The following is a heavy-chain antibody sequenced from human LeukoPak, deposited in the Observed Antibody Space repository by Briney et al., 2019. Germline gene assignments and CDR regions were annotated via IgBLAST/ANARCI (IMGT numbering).Heavy chain of an antibody. V-gene: IGHV3-21*01. CDR1: GFSFSIYS. D-gene: IGHD5-12*01. CDR3: AKTRGYSGYDY. Sequence: GGSLRLSCAASGFSFSIYSMNWVRQAPGKGLEWVSSISTSGDYIYDADSVKGRFTISRDNAKNSLYLQMNSLRAEDTAVYYCAKTRGYSGYDYWGQGTLVTVSS. J-gene: IGHJ4*02. CDR2: ISTSGDYI.